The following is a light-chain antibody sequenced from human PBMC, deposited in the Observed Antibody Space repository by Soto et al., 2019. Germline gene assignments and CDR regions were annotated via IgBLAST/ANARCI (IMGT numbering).Light chain of an antibody. CDR1: SSDVGGYNL. CDR3: CSYAAGSTPVL. CDR2: EGS. J-gene: IGLJ2*01. V-gene: IGLV2-23*01. Sequence: QSALTQPSVSGSPGQSITIPCTGTSSDVGGYNLVSWFQHHPGRAPRLLIFEGSKRPSGVSNRFAGSKSGNTAFLTISGLQPEDEADYYCCSYAAGSTPVLFGGGTKLTVL.